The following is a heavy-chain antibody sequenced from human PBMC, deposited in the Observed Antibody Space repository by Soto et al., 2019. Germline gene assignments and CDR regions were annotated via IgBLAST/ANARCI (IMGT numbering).Heavy chain of an antibody. CDR2: INPSGGST. D-gene: IGHD2-8*01. CDR1: GYTFTTYY. V-gene: IGHV1-46*01. CDR3: ARGSRVCYVNYFDP. J-gene: IGHJ5*02. Sequence: ASVKVSCKASGYTFTTYYIHWVRQAPGQGLEWMGIINPSGGSTGYAHKFQGRVTMTRDTSTGTVYMELSSLKSEDTAVYYCARGSRVCYVNYFDPWGQGTLVTVSS.